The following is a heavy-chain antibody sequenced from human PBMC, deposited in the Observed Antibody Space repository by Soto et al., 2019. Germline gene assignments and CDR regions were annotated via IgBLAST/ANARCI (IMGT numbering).Heavy chain of an antibody. CDR2: IYHSGST. V-gene: IGHV4-30-2*01. Sequence: QLQLQESGSGLVKPSQTLSLTCAVSGGSISSGGYSWSWIRQPPGKGLEWIGYIYHSGSTYYNPSLKSRVTISVDRSKNQFSLKLSSVTAADTAVYYCARLATVVTPGTNYYYGMDVWGQGTTVTVSS. J-gene: IGHJ6*02. CDR1: GGSISSGGYS. CDR3: ARLATVVTPGTNYYYGMDV. D-gene: IGHD4-17*01.